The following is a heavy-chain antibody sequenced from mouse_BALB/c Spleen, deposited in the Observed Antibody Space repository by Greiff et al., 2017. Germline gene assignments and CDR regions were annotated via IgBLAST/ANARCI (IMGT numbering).Heavy chain of an antibody. Sequence: EVQRVESGGGLVQPGGSRKLSCAASGFTFSSFGMHWVRQAPEKGLEWVAYISSGSSTIYYADTVKGRFTISRDNPKNTLFLQMTSLRSEDTAMYYCARGDRYDYAMDDWGQGTSVTVSS. V-gene: IGHV5-17*02. D-gene: IGHD2-14*01. CDR3: ARGDRYDYAMDD. CDR2: ISSGSSTI. CDR1: GFTFSSFG. J-gene: IGHJ4*01.